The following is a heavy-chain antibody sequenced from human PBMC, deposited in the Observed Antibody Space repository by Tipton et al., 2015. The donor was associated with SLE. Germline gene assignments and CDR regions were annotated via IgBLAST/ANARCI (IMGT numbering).Heavy chain of an antibody. CDR3: ARFHVKSYYEFDC. J-gene: IGHJ4*02. CDR2: IYSSGST. CDR1: AGSISSGTYY. D-gene: IGHD3-10*01. V-gene: IGHV4-61*02. Sequence: TLSLTCTVSAGSISSGTYYWNWIRQPAGKGLEWIGRIYSSGSTNYNPSLKSRVTISVDTSKNQFTLRLTSVTAADTAVYYCARFHVKSYYEFDCWGQGTLVTVSS.